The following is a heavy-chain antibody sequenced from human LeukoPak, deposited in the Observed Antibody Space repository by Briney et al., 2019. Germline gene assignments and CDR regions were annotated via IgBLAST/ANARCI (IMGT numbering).Heavy chain of an antibody. CDR1: GFTFSSYS. V-gene: IGHV3-21*01. Sequence: GGSLRLSCAASGFTFSSYSMNWVRQAPGKGLEWVSSISSSSSYIYYADSVKGRFTISRDNAKNSLYLQMNSLRAEDTAVYYCARDDTARNYYYMDVWGKGTTVTVSS. CDR3: ARDDTARNYYYMDV. CDR2: ISSSSSYI. D-gene: IGHD5-18*01. J-gene: IGHJ6*03.